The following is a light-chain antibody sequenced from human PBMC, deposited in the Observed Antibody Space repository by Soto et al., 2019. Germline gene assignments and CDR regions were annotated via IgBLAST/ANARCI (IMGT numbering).Light chain of an antibody. V-gene: IGKV3-11*01. CDR3: QQRTNWPPAIT. J-gene: IGKJ5*01. Sequence: EVVLTQSPDTLSLSPGERATLSCRASQSVSSFLAWYQQNPGQAPRLLIYETSNRATGIPARFSGSGSGTDFTLTISSLEPEDFAVYYCQQRTNWPPAITFGQGTRLEIK. CDR1: QSVSSF. CDR2: ETS.